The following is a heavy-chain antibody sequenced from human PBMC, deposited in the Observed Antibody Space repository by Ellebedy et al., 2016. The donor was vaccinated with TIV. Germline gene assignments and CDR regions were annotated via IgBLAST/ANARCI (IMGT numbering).Heavy chain of an antibody. CDR2: IYWNDDK. J-gene: IGHJ5*02. V-gene: IGHV2-5*01. D-gene: IGHD6-13*01. Sequence: SGPTLVKPTQTLTLTCTFSGFSLSPSGGCVGWIRQPPGKTLEWLALIYWNDDKQYSPSLKSRVTITKDTSRNQVVLTMTNMDPLDTGTYYSGHYTPATGGGWFDPWGQGTLVTVSS. CDR3: GHYTPATGGGWFDP. CDR1: GFSLSPSGGC.